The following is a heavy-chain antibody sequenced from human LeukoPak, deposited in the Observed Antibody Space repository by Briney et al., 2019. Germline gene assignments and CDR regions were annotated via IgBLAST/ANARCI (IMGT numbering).Heavy chain of an antibody. CDR3: TRDFGTKWDNWFDP. CDR2: IYYRSDWFS. V-gene: IGHV6-1*01. Sequence: SQTLSLTCAIPGDSVSSNSAAWTWIRQSPSRGLEWLGRIYYRSDWFSDFAISVKSRITITPDTSKNQFSLHLNSVTPEDTAVYYCTRDFGTKWDNWFDPWGQGTLVTVSS. CDR1: GDSVSSNSAA. J-gene: IGHJ5*02. D-gene: IGHD1-26*01.